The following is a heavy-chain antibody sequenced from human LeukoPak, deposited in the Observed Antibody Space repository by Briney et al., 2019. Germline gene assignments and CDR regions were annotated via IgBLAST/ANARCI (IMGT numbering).Heavy chain of an antibody. V-gene: IGHV1-69*06. CDR1: GYTFTSYG. CDR2: IIPIFGTA. CDR3: ARVTPPRWLQTPTLYYYYYMDV. J-gene: IGHJ6*03. D-gene: IGHD5-24*01. Sequence: ASVTVSCKVSGYTFTSYGISWVRQAPGQGLEWMGGIIPIFGTANYAQKFQGRVTITADKPTSTAYMELSSLRSEDTAVYYCARVTPPRWLQTPTLYYYYYMDVWGKGTTVTVSS.